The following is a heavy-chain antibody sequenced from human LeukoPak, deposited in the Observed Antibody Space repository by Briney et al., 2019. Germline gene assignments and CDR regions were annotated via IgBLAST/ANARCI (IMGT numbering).Heavy chain of an antibody. J-gene: IGHJ4*02. D-gene: IGHD3-10*01. CDR3: AARGEYSGSGTR. CDR2: IYYSGST. CDR1: GGSINSYY. V-gene: IGHV4-59*12. Sequence: SETLSLTCTVSGGSINSYYWSWIRQPPGKGLEWIGYIYYSGSTNYNPSLRTRVTISVDTSKNQFSLKLTSVTVADTAVYYCAARGEYSGSGTRWGQGALVTVSS.